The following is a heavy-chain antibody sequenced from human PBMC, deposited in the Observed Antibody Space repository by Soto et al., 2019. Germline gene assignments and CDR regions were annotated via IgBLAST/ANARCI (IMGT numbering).Heavy chain of an antibody. D-gene: IGHD1-1*01. V-gene: IGHV3-33*01. Sequence: QVQLVESGGGVVQPGKSLRLSCAASGFTFSGFGMHWVRQAPGKGLEWVAVIWDDGSNQYYAASVKGRFTISRDNSKNTLFLQMNSLRAEVTAIYYCARDQRVGYNPDYWGQGTLVTVSS. J-gene: IGHJ4*02. CDR2: IWDDGSNQ. CDR1: GFTFSGFG. CDR3: ARDQRVGYNPDY.